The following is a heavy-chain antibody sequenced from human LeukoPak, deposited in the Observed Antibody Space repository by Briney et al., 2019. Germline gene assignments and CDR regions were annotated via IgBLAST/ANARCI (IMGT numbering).Heavy chain of an antibody. D-gene: IGHD2/OR15-2a*01. Sequence: ASVKVSCKTSGYSFTNYGISWMRQAPGQGPEWMGWISGENGNTNYAHKFQARFTMTTNTSTGVAYMELRSLRSDDTAVYYCARWGVHGTTTYCFDYWGQGSLVTVSS. V-gene: IGHV1-18*04. CDR2: ISGENGNT. CDR3: ARWGVHGTTTYCFDY. J-gene: IGHJ4*02. CDR1: GYSFTNYG.